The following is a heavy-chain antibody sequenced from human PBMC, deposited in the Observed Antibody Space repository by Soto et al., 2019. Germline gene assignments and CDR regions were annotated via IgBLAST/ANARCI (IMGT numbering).Heavy chain of an antibody. V-gene: IGHV3-30-3*01. J-gene: IGHJ4*02. CDR3: ARGIRYFDY. Sequence: QVQLVESGGGVVQPGRSLRLSCAASGFTFSSYNMHWVRQAPGKGLEWVALISYDGSNKYYADSVKGRFTISRDNSKNTLFLQMNSLRAEDTAVYYCARGIRYFDYWGQGTLVTVSS. CDR1: GFTFSSYN. D-gene: IGHD3-3*02. CDR2: ISYDGSNK.